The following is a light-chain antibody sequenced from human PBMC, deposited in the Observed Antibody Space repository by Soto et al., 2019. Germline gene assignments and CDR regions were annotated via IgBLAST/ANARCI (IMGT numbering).Light chain of an antibody. J-gene: IGKJ5*01. CDR1: QSISDT. CDR3: QQRHMWPIT. CDR2: DAY. V-gene: IGKV3-11*01. Sequence: EIVLTQSPATLSLSPGERATLSCRASQSISDTLAWYQQKPGQAPRLLIYDAYNRATGIPPRFSGSGSGTDFTLTISSLEPEDSAVYYCQQRHMWPITFGQGKRLEI.